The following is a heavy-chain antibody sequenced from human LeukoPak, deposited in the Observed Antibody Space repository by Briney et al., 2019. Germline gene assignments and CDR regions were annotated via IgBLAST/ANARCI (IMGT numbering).Heavy chain of an antibody. CDR2: IYYSGST. J-gene: IGHJ4*02. V-gene: IGHV4-39*07. D-gene: IGHD3-16*02. CDR1: GGSISSSSYY. CDR3: ARDRIYDYVWGSYRSDFDY. Sequence: SGTLSLTCAVSGGSISSSSYYWGWIRQPPGKGLEWIGSIYYSGSTYYNPSLKSRVTISVDTSENQFSLKLSSVTAADTAVYYCARDRIYDYVWGSYRSDFDYWGQGTLVTVSS.